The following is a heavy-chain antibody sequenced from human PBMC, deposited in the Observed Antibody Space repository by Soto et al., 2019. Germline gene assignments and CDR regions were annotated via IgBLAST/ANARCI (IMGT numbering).Heavy chain of an antibody. J-gene: IGHJ6*02. CDR3: ANTAPSVWFGEFFDYYGRDV. CDR2: ISYDGSNK. D-gene: IGHD3-10*01. CDR1: GFTFSSYG. V-gene: IGHV3-30*18. Sequence: QVQLVESGGGVVQPGRSLRLSCAASGFTFSSYGMHWVRQAPGKGLEWVAVISYDGSNKYYADSVKGRFTISRDNSKNTLYLQMNSLRAEDTAVYYCANTAPSVWFGEFFDYYGRDVWGQGTTVTVSS.